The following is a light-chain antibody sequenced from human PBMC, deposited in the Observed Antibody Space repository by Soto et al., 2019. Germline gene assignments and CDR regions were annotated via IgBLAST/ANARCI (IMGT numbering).Light chain of an antibody. Sequence: DIQMTQSPSSLSASVGDRVTITCQASQGISNYLNWYQQKPGKAPDSLIYRASTLQSGVPSRFSGGGSGTEFTLTISNLQPEDFATYYCQQGYSTPITFGQGTRLEIK. J-gene: IGKJ5*01. CDR2: RAS. V-gene: IGKV1-39*01. CDR3: QQGYSTPIT. CDR1: QGISNY.